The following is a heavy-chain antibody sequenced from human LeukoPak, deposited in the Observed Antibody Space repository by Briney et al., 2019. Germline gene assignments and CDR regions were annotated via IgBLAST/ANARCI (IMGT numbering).Heavy chain of an antibody. CDR1: GGSISSSSYY. V-gene: IGHV4-39*07. J-gene: IGHJ6*03. D-gene: IGHD4-11*01. CDR3: ARTPDYSNSYYYYYYYMDV. CDR2: MYHSGST. Sequence: SETLSLTCTVSGGSISSSSYYWGWIRQPPGKGLEWIGSMYHSGSTYYNPSLKSRVTISVDTSKNQFSLKLSSVTAADTAVYYCARTPDYSNSYYYYYYYMDVWGKGTTVTVSS.